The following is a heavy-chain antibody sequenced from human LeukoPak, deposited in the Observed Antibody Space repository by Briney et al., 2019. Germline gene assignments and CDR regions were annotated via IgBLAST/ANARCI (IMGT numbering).Heavy chain of an antibody. D-gene: IGHD3-22*01. V-gene: IGHV4-34*01. CDR3: ARARIGWNYYDSSGYLGDAFDI. Sequence: SETLSLTCAVYGGSFSGYYWSWIRQPPGKGLEWIGEINHSGSTNYNPSLKSRVTISVDTSKNQFSLKLSSVTAADTAVYYCARARIGWNYYDSSGYLGDAFDIWGQGTMVTVSS. J-gene: IGHJ3*02. CDR2: INHSGST. CDR1: GGSFSGYY.